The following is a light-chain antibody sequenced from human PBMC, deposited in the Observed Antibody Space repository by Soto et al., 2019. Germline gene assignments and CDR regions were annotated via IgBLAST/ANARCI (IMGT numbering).Light chain of an antibody. J-gene: IGLJ2*01. CDR3: SSYTTSSTVL. V-gene: IGLV2-14*01. CDR1: SSDIGGYNY. CDR2: EVS. Sequence: QSVLTQPASVSGSPGQSITISCTGTSSDIGGYNYVSWYQQHPDKAPKLMIYEVSNRPSGVSNRFSGSKSGNTASLTISGLQAEDEADYYCSSYTTSSTVLFAGGTKVTVL.